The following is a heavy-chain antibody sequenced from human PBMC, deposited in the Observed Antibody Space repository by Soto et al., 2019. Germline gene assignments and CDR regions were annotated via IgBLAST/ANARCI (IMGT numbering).Heavy chain of an antibody. V-gene: IGHV3-74*01. CDR2: IDTDGNSR. CDR3: ASLLAPVDF. D-gene: IGHD2-2*01. CDR1: GFTFSSYC. Sequence: PGGSLRLSCVASGFTFSSYCMHWLRQAPGRELVWVSEIDTDGNSRNYADSVKGRFTISRDNAKNTLHLQMNSLTAEDTAGDSCASLLAPVDFWGRGTLITVSS. J-gene: IGHJ4*02.